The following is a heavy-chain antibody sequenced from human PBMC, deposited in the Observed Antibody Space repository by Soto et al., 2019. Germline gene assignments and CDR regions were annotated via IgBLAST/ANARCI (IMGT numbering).Heavy chain of an antibody. CDR1: GFTFGSYA. V-gene: IGHV3-23*04. J-gene: IGHJ4*02. CDR3: AKDNGNYGSGSFSH. D-gene: IGHD3-10*01. Sequence: VHLVESGGGLVQPGGSLRLSCAASGFTFGSYAMSWVRQAPGKGLEWVSLISGTGDSSEYANSVKGRFTISRDYSKTTVFLQMNSLRAEDTAVYFCAKDNGNYGSGSFSHWGQGTLVTVSS. CDR2: ISGTGDSS.